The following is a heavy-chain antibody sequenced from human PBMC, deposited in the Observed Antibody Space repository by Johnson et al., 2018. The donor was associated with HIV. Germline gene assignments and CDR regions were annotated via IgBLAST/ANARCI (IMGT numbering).Heavy chain of an antibody. D-gene: IGHD1-26*01. CDR2: IWYDGLNK. CDR1: GFTVSSNY. Sequence: QVQLVESGGGLVQPGGSLRLSCAASGFTVSSNYMSWVRQAPGKGLEWVAVIWYDGLNKYSADSVKGRFTISRDNSKNTLYLQMNSLRAEDTAVYYCAKDRSMDDAFDIWGQGTMVTVSS. V-gene: IGHV3-33*06. CDR3: AKDRSMDDAFDI. J-gene: IGHJ3*02.